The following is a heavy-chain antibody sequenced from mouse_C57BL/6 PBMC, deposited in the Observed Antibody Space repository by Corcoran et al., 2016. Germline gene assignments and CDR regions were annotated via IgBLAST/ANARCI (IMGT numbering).Heavy chain of an antibody. J-gene: IGHJ2*01. CDR2: INTYSGVP. CDR3: AREAELTGFDY. D-gene: IGHD4-1*01. Sequence: QIQLVKSGPELKKPGETVKISCKASGYTFTTYGMSWVKQAPGKGLKWMGWINTYSGVPTYADDFKGRFAFSLETSASTAYLQINNLKNEDTATYFCAREAELTGFDYWGQGTTLTVSS. CDR1: GYTFTTYG. V-gene: IGHV9-3*01.